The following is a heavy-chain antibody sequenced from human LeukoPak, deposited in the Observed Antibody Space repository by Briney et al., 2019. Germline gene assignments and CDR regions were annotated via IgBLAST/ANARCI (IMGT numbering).Heavy chain of an antibody. V-gene: IGHV3-23*01. D-gene: IGHD6-19*01. CDR3: AKEVAVAGTKPAFDI. CDR2: ISVSGDST. Sequence: GGSLRLSCLASGFTFSSYVMNWVRQTPGKGLEWVSSISVSGDSTFYADSVKGRFTISRDNSKNTLYLQMNSLRAEDTAVYYCAKEVAVAGTKPAFDIWGQGTMVTVSS. J-gene: IGHJ3*02. CDR1: GFTFSSYV.